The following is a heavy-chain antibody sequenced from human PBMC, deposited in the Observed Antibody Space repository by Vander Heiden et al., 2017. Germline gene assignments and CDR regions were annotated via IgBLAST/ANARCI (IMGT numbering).Heavy chain of an antibody. CDR1: GFTFNPHA. V-gene: IGHV3-33*01. CDR3: ARDLMKGAYFDY. J-gene: IGHJ4*02. D-gene: IGHD3-16*01. CDR2: IRLDGSNI. Sequence: QVHLVESGGGVVQPGRSLRPSCAASGFTFNPHAMHWIRQTPGKGLEWVAFIRLDGSNIYYADSVKGRFTISRDNSKNTLYLQMNSLRAEDTGVYYCARDLMKGAYFDYWGQGTLVTVSS.